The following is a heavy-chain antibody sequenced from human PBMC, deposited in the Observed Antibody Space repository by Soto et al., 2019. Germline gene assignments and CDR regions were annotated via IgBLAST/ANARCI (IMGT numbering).Heavy chain of an antibody. J-gene: IGHJ3*02. D-gene: IGHD3-22*01. V-gene: IGHV1-2*04. CDR1: GYTFTGYY. CDR2: INPNSGGT. CDR3: ARDNTYYYDSSGYHDAFDI. Sequence: ASVKVSCKTSGYTFTGYYIHWVRQAPGQGLEWMGWINPNSGGTNYAQKFQGWVTMTRDTSISTAYMELSRLRSDDTAVYYCARDNTYYYDSSGYHDAFDIWGQGTMVTVSS.